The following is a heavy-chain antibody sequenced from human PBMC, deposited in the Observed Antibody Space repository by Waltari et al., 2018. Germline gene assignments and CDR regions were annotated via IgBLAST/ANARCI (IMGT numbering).Heavy chain of an antibody. D-gene: IGHD1-20*01. CDR1: GFPLSTSGVG. Sequence: QITLKESGPTLVKPTQTLTLTCTFSGFPLSTSGVGVGWIRQPPGQAREWLALICWNDDKRYSPSLKSRLTITKDTSKNQVVLTMTNMDPVDTATYYCAHITGRSRRLSYYYYGMDVWGQGTTVTVSS. V-gene: IGHV2-5*01. J-gene: IGHJ6*02. CDR3: AHITGRSRRLSYYYYGMDV. CDR2: ICWNDDK.